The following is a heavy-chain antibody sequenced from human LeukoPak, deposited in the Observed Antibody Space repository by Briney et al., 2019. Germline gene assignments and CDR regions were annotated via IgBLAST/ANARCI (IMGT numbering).Heavy chain of an antibody. CDR3: ARVSLPYYYDSSGYLY. V-gene: IGHV3-23*01. CDR1: GFTFSSYA. Sequence: GGSLRLSCAASGFTFSSYAMSWVRQAPGKGLEWVSAISGSGGSTYYADSVKGRFTISRDNSKNTLYLQMNSLRAEDTAVYYCARVSLPYYYDSSGYLYWGQGTLVTVSS. D-gene: IGHD3-22*01. J-gene: IGHJ4*02. CDR2: ISGSGGST.